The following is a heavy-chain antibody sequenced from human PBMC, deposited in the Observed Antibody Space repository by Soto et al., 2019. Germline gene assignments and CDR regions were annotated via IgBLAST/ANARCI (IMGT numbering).Heavy chain of an antibody. Sequence: PGESLKISCKASAYSFTSYWIGWVRQTPGKGPEWMAIVYPGDSGTRYSPSFQGHVIISADKSINTAYLQWNSLLASDTAMYYCARLMLPLDWNYAPVGASDIWGLGTMVTVSS. V-gene: IGHV5-51*01. CDR1: AYSFTSYW. J-gene: IGHJ3*02. D-gene: IGHD1-7*01. CDR3: ARLMLPLDWNYAPVGASDI. CDR2: VYPGDSGT.